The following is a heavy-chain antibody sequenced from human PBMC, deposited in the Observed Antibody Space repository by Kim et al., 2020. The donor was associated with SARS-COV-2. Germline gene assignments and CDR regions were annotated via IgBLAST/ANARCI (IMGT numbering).Heavy chain of an antibody. CDR2: IDPSDSYT. D-gene: IGHD2-2*01. CDR3: ARYQHTPDIVVVPALGNWFDP. J-gene: IGHJ5*02. Sequence: GESLKISCKGSGYSFTSYWISWVRQMPGKGLEWMGRIDPSDSYTNYSPSFQGHVTISADKSISTAYLQWSSLKASDTAMYYCARYQHTPDIVVVPALGNWFDPWGQGTLVTVSS. CDR1: GYSFTSYW. V-gene: IGHV5-10-1*01.